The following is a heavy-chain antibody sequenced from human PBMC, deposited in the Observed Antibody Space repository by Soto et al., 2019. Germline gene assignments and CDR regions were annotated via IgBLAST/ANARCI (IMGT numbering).Heavy chain of an antibody. D-gene: IGHD1-7*01. CDR2: INHSGST. V-gene: IGHV4-34*01. CDR1: GGSFSGYY. CDR3: ARDPPELELLHSFDY. J-gene: IGHJ4*02. Sequence: SETLSLTCAVYGGSFSGYYWSWIRQPPGKGLEWIGEINHSGSTNYNPSLKSRVTISVDTSKNQFSLKLSSVTAADTAVYYCARDPPELELLHSFDYWGQGTLVTVSS.